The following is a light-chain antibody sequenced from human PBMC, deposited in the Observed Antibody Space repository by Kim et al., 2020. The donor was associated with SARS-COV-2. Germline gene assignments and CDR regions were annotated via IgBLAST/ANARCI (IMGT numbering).Light chain of an antibody. CDR1: QIVSISY. CDR2: GAS. Sequence: EIVLTQSPGTLSLSPGEGATLSCRASQIVSISYLAWYQQKPGQAPRLLIYGASSRATGIPDRFSGSGSGTDFTLTISRLEPEDFAVYYCQQNDSSPRTFGQGTKVDIK. J-gene: IGKJ1*01. V-gene: IGKV3-20*01. CDR3: QQNDSSPRT.